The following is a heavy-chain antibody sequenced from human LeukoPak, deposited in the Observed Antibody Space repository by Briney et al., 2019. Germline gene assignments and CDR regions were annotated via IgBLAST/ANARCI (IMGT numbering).Heavy chain of an antibody. CDR2: IYYSGST. Sequence: SETLSLTCTVSGGSISSGGYYWSWIRQHPGKGLEWIGYIYYSGSTYYNPSLKSRVTISVDTSKNQFSLKLSSVAAADTAVYYCAREDSSGYYEGYYYYYMDVWGKGATVTVSS. J-gene: IGHJ6*03. CDR1: GGSISSGGYY. D-gene: IGHD3-22*01. CDR3: AREDSSGYYEGYYYYYMDV. V-gene: IGHV4-31*03.